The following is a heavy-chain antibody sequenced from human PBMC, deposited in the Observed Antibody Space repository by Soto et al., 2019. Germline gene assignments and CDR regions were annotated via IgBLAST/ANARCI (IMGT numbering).Heavy chain of an antibody. Sequence: SETLSLTCTVSGASISGYYWSWIRKSAGKGLQWIGRIYATGTTDYNPSLKSRVMMSVDTSKKQFSLKLRSVTAADTAVYYCVRDGTKTLRDWFDPWGQGISVTVSS. V-gene: IGHV4-4*07. CDR1: GASISGYY. CDR2: IYATGTT. J-gene: IGHJ5*02. D-gene: IGHD1-1*01. CDR3: VRDGTKTLRDWFDP.